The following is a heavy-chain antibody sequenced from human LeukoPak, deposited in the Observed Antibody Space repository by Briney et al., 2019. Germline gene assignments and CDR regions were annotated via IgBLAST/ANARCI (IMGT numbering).Heavy chain of an antibody. J-gene: IGHJ4*02. V-gene: IGHV3-23*01. Sequence: GGSLRLSCAASGFTFTSYAVNWVRQAPGKGLEWVSAISGDGTFIYYAESVKGRFTISRDNSKSTAYLQMNSLRAEDTAIYYCARVDGRSLSRARFDYWGPGTLVTVSS. CDR2: ISGDGTFI. D-gene: IGHD3-16*02. CDR3: ARVDGRSLSRARFDY. CDR1: GFTFTSYA.